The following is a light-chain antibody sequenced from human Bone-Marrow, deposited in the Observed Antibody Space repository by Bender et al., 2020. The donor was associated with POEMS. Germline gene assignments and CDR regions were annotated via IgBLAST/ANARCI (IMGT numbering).Light chain of an antibody. Sequence: QSALTQPASVSGSPGQSITVSCTGTTSDFRSNNLVSWYQQHPGRAPKVMIYDVNKQPSGVPDRFYGSKSGNTASLTISGLQVEDGADYYRCSYVGTHTLICGGGTKLTVL. V-gene: IGLV2-23*02. CDR2: DVN. J-gene: IGLJ2*01. CDR1: TSDFRSNNL. CDR3: CSYVGTHTLI.